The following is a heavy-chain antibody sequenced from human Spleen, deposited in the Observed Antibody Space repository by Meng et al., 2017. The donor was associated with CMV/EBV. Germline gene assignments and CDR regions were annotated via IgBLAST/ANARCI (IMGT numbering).Heavy chain of an antibody. D-gene: IGHD2-2*01. V-gene: IGHV3-21*01. CDR2: ISGRSNYI. J-gene: IGHJ3*02. Sequence: GESLKISCAASGFTFSNYEMNWVRQAPGKGLEWVSCISGRSNYIYYADSVKGRFTISRDNAKNSLYLQMNSLRAEDTAVYYCVRDYQLYCGSSTCYLRTDTFDIWGQGTMVTVSS. CDR1: GFTFSNYE. CDR3: VRDYQLYCGSSTCYLRTDTFDI.